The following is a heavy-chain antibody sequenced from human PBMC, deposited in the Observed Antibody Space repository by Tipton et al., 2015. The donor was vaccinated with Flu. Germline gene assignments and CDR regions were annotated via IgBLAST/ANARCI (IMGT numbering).Heavy chain of an antibody. CDR1: GASLSSGYSY. V-gene: IGHV4-61*02. J-gene: IGHJ5*02. Sequence: TLSLTCNVSGASLSSGYSYWSWVRQPAGKGLEWIGTVSRTGSTIYNPSLKSRVTISIDRSKNQFSLNLKSVTAADMAVYYCARRDYTNNVSDPKSWFDPWGQGTLVAVSS. D-gene: IGHD4-11*01. CDR3: ARRDYTNNVSDPKSWFDP. CDR2: VSRTGST.